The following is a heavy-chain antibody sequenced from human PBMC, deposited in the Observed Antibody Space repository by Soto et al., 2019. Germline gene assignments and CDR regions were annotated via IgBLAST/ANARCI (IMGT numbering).Heavy chain of an antibody. CDR2: ISYDGTNK. CDR3: ARDSWGMDV. CDR1: GCIFSTYA. J-gene: IGHJ6*02. V-gene: IGHV3-30-3*01. Sequence: QVHLVESGGGVVQPGRTLRLSCAASGCIFSTYAIHWVHQARGKGLEWVAVISYDGTNKYYADSVKGRFTISRDNSKNTLYLQMNSLSAEDTAVYYCARDSWGMDVWGQGTTVTVSS.